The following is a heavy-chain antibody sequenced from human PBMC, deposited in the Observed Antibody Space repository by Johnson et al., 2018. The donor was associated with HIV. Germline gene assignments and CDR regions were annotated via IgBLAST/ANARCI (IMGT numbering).Heavy chain of an antibody. Sequence: QVQLVESGGGVVQPGRSQRLSCAASGFTFSSYAMNWVRQAPGKGLEWVAVLSYDGRNTYYADSVKGRFTISRDNSKNTLYLQMNSLRAEDTAVYYCAREKSYYYDSSGYPDTFDIWGQGTMVIVSS. CDR3: AREKSYYYDSSGYPDTFDI. J-gene: IGHJ3*02. V-gene: IGHV3-30-3*01. CDR1: GFTFSSYA. CDR2: LSYDGRNT. D-gene: IGHD3-22*01.